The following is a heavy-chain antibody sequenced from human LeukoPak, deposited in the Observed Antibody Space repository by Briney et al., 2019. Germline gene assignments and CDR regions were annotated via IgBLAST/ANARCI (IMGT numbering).Heavy chain of an antibody. CDR3: ARDIGSYYYDSSGYSGY. D-gene: IGHD3-22*01. J-gene: IGHJ4*02. CDR1: GYTFTSYG. CDR2: ISAYNGNT. Sequence: ASVKVSCKASGYTFTSYGISWVRQAPGQGLEWMGWISAYNGNTNYAQKLQGRVTMTTDTSTSTAYMELRSLRSDDTAVYYCARDIGSYYYDSSGYSGYWGQGTLVTVSS. V-gene: IGHV1-18*01.